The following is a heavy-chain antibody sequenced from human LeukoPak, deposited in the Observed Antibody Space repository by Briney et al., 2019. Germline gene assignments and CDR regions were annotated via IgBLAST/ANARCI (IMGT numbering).Heavy chain of an antibody. CDR2: ISSSSSYI. V-gene: IGHV3-21*01. D-gene: IGHD2-15*01. CDR3: ARDGYCSGGSSSPSGPSYYYGMDV. J-gene: IGHJ6*02. Sequence: KPGGSLRLSCAASGFTFSSYSMNWVRQAPGKGLEWVSSISSSSSYIYYADSVKGRFTISRDNAKNSLYLQMNSLRAEDTAVYYCARDGYCSGGSSSPSGPSYYYGMDVWGQGTTVTVSS. CDR1: GFTFSSYS.